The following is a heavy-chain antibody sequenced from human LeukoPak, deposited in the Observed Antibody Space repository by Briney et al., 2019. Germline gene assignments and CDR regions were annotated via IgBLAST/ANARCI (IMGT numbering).Heavy chain of an antibody. Sequence: GGSLRLSCAASGFTLSSYAMSRVRQAPGKGLEWVSSISGSGDSKNYADSVKGRFTISRDNSKSTLYLEMNSLRAEDTALYYCAKNPLVAGTIYFDSWGQGTLLTVSS. CDR1: GFTLSSYA. V-gene: IGHV3-23*01. CDR2: ISGSGDSK. D-gene: IGHD6-19*01. CDR3: AKNPLVAGTIYFDS. J-gene: IGHJ4*02.